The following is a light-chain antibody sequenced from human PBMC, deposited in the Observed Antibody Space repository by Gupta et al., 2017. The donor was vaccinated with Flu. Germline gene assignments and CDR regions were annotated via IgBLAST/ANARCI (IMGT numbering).Light chain of an antibody. V-gene: IGLV1-44*01. CDR1: SSNIGSNN. CDR2: NNS. Sequence: VTISCSGTSSNIGSNNVNCYQQVPGTAPNLLIYNNSNRRSGVPDRFSGSKSGTSASLAISGLQAEEEADYYCEAWDDSRNGYFVFGTGTTVTVL. J-gene: IGLJ1*01. CDR3: EAWDDSRNGYFV.